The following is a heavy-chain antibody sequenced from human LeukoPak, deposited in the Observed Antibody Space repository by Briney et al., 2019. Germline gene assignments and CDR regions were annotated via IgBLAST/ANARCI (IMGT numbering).Heavy chain of an antibody. CDR2: IYYSGST. V-gene: IGHV4-59*01. J-gene: IGHJ4*02. CDR3: AREGYTSGWYKTDY. Sequence: KPSETLSLTCTVSGGSISSYYWSWIRQPPGKGLEWIGYIYYSGSTNYNPSLKSRVTMSVDTSKNQFSLRLSSVTAADTAVYYCAREGYTSGWYKTDYWGQGTLVTVSS. D-gene: IGHD6-19*01. CDR1: GGSISSYY.